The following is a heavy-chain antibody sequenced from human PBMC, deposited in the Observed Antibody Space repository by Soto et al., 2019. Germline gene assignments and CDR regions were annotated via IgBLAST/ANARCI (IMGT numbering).Heavy chain of an antibody. V-gene: IGHV4-34*01. CDR2: INHSGST. CDR1: GGSFSGYY. Sequence: SETLSLTCAVYGGSFSGYYWSWIRQPPGKGLEWIGEINHSGSTNYNPSLESRVTISVDTSKNQFSLKLSSVTAADTAVYYCARKNSSGWYTDYWGQGTLVTVSS. D-gene: IGHD6-19*01. CDR3: ARKNSSGWYTDY. J-gene: IGHJ4*02.